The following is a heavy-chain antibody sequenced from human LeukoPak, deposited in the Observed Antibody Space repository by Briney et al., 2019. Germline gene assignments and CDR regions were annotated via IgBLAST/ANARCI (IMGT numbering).Heavy chain of an antibody. CDR2: IYHSGST. D-gene: IGHD2-8*01. CDR3: ARVGGRCNYAEIDY. Sequence: PSETLSLTCTVSGYSISSGYYWGWIRQPPGKGLEWIGTIYHSGSTSYNPSLKSRVTISVDTSKNELSLKLSSVTAADTAVYYCARVGGRCNYAEIDYWGQGTLVTVSS. V-gene: IGHV4-38-2*02. CDR1: GYSISSGYY. J-gene: IGHJ4*02.